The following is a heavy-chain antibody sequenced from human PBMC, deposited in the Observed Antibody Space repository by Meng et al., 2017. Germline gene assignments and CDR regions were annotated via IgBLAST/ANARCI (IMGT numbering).Heavy chain of an antibody. Sequence: QGQLVQAGEEVRKPGASVKVSCKASGYTFTSYDINWVRQATGQGLEWMGWMNPNSGNTGYAQKFQGRVTMTRNTSISTAYMELSSLRSEDTAMYYCARGSSSWITNWFDPWGQGTLVTVSS. J-gene: IGHJ5*02. D-gene: IGHD6-13*01. CDR2: MNPNSGNT. CDR3: ARGSSSWITNWFDP. V-gene: IGHV1-8*01. CDR1: GYTFTSYD.